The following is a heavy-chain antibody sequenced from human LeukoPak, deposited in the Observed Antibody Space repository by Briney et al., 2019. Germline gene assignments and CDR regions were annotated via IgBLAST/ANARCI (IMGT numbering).Heavy chain of an antibody. D-gene: IGHD4-23*01. CDR3: ATGGKSLYYYYGMDV. CDR2: ISGSGGST. J-gene: IGHJ6*02. Sequence: PGGSLRLSCAASGFTFSSYAMSWVRQAPGKGLEWVSAISGSGGSTYYADSVKGRFTISRDNSKNTLYLQMNSLRAEDTAVYYCATGGKSLYYYYGMDVWGQGTTVTVSS. CDR1: GFTFSSYA. V-gene: IGHV3-23*01.